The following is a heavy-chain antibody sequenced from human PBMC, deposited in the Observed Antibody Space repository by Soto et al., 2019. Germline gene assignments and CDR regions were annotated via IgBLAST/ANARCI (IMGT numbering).Heavy chain of an antibody. CDR1: GGTFSSYA. CDR3: ARDPRGLRDYYGMDV. CDR2: IIPIFGTA. Sequence: GASVKVSCKASGGTFSSYAISWVRQAPGQGLEWMGGIIPIFGTANYAQKFQGRVTITADESTSTAYMELGSLRSEDTAVYYCARDPRGLRDYYGMDVWGQGTTVTVSS. J-gene: IGHJ6*02. V-gene: IGHV1-69*13. D-gene: IGHD3-10*01.